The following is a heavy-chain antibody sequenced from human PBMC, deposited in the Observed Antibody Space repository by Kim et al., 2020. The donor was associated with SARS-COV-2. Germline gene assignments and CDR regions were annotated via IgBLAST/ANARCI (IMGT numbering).Heavy chain of an antibody. V-gene: IGHV5-51*01. D-gene: IGHD3-3*01. J-gene: IGHJ5*02. CDR3: ARRGSYDFWSGYYHWFDP. CDR1: GYSFTSYW. CDR2: IYPGDSDT. Sequence: GESLKISCKGSGYSFTSYWIGWVRQMPGKGLEWMGIIYPGDSDTRYSPSFQGQVTISADKSISTAYLQWSSLKASDTAMYYCARRGSYDFWSGYYHWFDPWGRGTLVTVSS.